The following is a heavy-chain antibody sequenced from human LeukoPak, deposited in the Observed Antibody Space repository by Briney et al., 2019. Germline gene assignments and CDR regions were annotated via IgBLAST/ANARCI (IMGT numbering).Heavy chain of an antibody. CDR3: AKKVVSLRYFDWSGGFDY. CDR2: ISSSGSTI. Sequence: KPGGSLRLSCAASGFTFSDYYMSWIRQAPGKGLEWVSYISSSGSTIYYADSVKGRFTISRDNAKNSLYLQMNSLRAEDTAVYYCAKKVVSLRYFDWSGGFDYWGQGTLVTVSS. J-gene: IGHJ4*02. D-gene: IGHD3-9*01. V-gene: IGHV3-11*01. CDR1: GFTFSDYY.